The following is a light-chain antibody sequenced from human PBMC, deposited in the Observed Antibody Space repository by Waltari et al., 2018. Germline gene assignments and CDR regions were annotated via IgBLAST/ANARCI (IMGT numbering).Light chain of an antibody. V-gene: IGKV3-20*01. CDR1: QSVTSTS. CDR3: QPYGSSRT. Sequence: DIVATQSPGTLSLSPGERATLSCRASQSVTSTSVAWYQQKRGQAPRLLIYGASSRATGIPDRFSGSASGTDFTLTISRLEPEDVAVYYCQPYGSSRTFGQGTRVEIK. CDR2: GAS. J-gene: IGKJ1*01.